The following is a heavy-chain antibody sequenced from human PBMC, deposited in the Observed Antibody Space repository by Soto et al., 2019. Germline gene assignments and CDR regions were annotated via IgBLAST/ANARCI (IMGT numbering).Heavy chain of an antibody. CDR2: IYPGDSDT. J-gene: IGHJ6*02. V-gene: IGHV5-51*01. CDR1: GYPFTNYW. CDR3: ASSIFYYGMDV. Sequence: ESLKIYCKGSGYPFTNYWIGWVRQMPGKGLEWKGIIYPGDSDTKYNPSFQGQVTISADKSITTTYLRWTSLKASDTAIYYCASSIFYYGMDVWGQGTTVTVYS.